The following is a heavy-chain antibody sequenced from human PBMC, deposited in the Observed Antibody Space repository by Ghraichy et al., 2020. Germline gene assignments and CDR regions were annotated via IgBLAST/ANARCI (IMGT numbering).Heavy chain of an antibody. J-gene: IGHJ4*02. CDR1: GYSFTSYW. CDR3: ARHVGYSSGWSHFDY. CDR2: IYPGDSDT. V-gene: IGHV5-51*01. D-gene: IGHD6-19*01. Sequence: GESLNISCKGSGYSFTSYWIGWVRQMPGKGLEWMGIIYPGDSDTRYSPSFQGQVTISADKSISTAYLQWSSLKASDTAMYYCARHVGYSSGWSHFDYWGQGTLVTVSS.